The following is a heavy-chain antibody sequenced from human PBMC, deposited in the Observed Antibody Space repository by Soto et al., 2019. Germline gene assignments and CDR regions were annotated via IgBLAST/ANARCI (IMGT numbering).Heavy chain of an antibody. V-gene: IGHV4-59*01. Sequence: SETLSLTCTVSGGSISRYYWSWIRQPPGKGLEWIGYIYYSGSTNYNPSLKSRVTISVDTSKNQFSLKLSSVTAADTAVYYCARVPGHMYYFDYWGQGTLVTVSS. J-gene: IGHJ4*02. CDR2: IYYSGST. CDR3: ARVPGHMYYFDY. CDR1: GGSISRYY.